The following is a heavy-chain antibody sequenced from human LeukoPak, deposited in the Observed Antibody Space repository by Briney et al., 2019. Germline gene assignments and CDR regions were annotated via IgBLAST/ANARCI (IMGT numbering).Heavy chain of an antibody. CDR2: ISWNSGSI. CDR1: GFTFDDYA. D-gene: IGHD3-22*01. V-gene: IGHV3-9*01. Sequence: GGSLRLSCAASGFTFDDYAMHWVRQAPGKGLEWVSGISWNSGSIGYADSVKGRFTISRDNAKNSLYLQMNSLRAEDTALYYCAKDYYDSSGYYGFVAFDIWGQGTMVTVSS. J-gene: IGHJ3*02. CDR3: AKDYYDSSGYYGFVAFDI.